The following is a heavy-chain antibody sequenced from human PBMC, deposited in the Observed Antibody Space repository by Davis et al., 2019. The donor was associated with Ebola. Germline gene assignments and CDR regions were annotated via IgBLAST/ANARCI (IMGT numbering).Heavy chain of an antibody. D-gene: IGHD4-17*01. CDR1: GFVFRNYV. Sequence: PGGSLRLSCAASGFVFRNYVMSWVRQAPGKGLEWVSYMSGDHLYTNYADSVRGRFTISRDDAKNSLYLQMNSLSREDSAMYYCAKETTATTDFDYWGQGTLVTVSS. V-gene: IGHV3-11*06. CDR3: AKETTATTDFDY. J-gene: IGHJ4*02. CDR2: MSGDHLYT.